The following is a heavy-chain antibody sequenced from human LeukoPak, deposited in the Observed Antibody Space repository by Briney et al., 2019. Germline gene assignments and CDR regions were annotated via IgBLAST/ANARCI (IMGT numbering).Heavy chain of an antibody. CDR2: IRYDGSNK. D-gene: IGHD3-10*01. V-gene: IGHV3-30*02. J-gene: IGHJ4*02. Sequence: GGSLRLSCGASGFSFNTYGIHWVRQAPGKGLEWVTFIRYDGSNKYYADSVKGQFTISRDNSKNTLYLHMNSLRAEDTAVYYCVKGATMVRGGVEGIFDYWGQGTLVSVSS. CDR1: GFSFNTYG. CDR3: VKGATMVRGGVEGIFDY.